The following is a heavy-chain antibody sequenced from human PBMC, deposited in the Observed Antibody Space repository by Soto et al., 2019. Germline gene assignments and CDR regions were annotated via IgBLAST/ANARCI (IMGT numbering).Heavy chain of an antibody. CDR3: ARTGGRGSGSYYKPDYYYYYMDV. D-gene: IGHD3-10*01. Sequence: SETLSLTCTVSGGSISSYYWSWIRQPPGKGLEWIGYIYYSGSTNYNPSLKSRVTISVDTSKNQFSLKLSSVTAADTAVYYCARTGGRGSGSYYKPDYYYYYMDVWGKGTTVTVSS. CDR1: GGSISSYY. J-gene: IGHJ6*03. CDR2: IYYSGST. V-gene: IGHV4-59*01.